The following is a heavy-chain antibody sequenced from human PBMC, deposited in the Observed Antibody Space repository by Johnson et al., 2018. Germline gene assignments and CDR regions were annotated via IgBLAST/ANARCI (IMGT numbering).Heavy chain of an antibody. CDR2: IRSKAYGGTT. V-gene: IGHV3-49*05. J-gene: IGHJ5*02. CDR3: TRDDSSSSWWFDP. Sequence: VQLVQSGGGLVKPGRSLRLSCTASGFTFGDYAMSWFRQAPGKGLEWVGLIRSKAYGGTTEYAASVKGRFTISRGDSKTIAYLQMNSLKTEDTAVYYCTRDDSSSSWWFDPWGQGTLVTVSS. CDR1: GFTFGDYA. D-gene: IGHD6-6*01.